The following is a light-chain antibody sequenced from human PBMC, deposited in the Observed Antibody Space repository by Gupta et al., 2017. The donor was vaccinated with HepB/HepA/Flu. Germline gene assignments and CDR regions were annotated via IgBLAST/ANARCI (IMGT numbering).Light chain of an antibody. CDR2: LGS. J-gene: IGKJ1*01. V-gene: IGKV2-28*01. CDR1: QSLLHSIGYNY. Sequence: DIVMTQSPLSMPVTPGETASISCRSSQSLLHSIGYNYLDWYLQKPGQPPQLLIYLGSNRASGVPDRFSGSGSGTDFTLKISRVEAEDVGVYYCMQALQTPPTFGQGTKVEIK. CDR3: MQALQTPPT.